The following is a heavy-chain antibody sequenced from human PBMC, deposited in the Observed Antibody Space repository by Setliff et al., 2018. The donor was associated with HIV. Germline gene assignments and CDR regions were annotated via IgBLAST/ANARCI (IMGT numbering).Heavy chain of an antibody. V-gene: IGHV1-18*01. D-gene: IGHD1-26*01. J-gene: IGHJ5*02. CDR1: GYSFINYG. Sequence: ASVKVSCKASGYSFINYGISWVRQAPGQGLEWMGWISAYNGNTDYAPRLLGRVTMTTDTSTSTAYMELRSMSSDDTAVYYCARARLQGIVTAVGPRDNCLDPWGQGTRVTVSS. CDR3: ARARLQGIVTAVGPRDNCLDP. CDR2: ISAYNGNT.